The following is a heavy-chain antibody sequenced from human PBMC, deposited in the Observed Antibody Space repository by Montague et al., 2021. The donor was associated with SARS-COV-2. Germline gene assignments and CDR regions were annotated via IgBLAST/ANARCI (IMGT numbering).Heavy chain of an antibody. Sequence: QSGAEVKTPGESLKISCRGSGYSFTTNWIGWVRQMPGKGLEWMGIIYPGDSDTRYIPSFHGQVTISADKSINTAYLQWSSLKASDTAIYYCARPNRAVAATDAFDIWGQGTMVAVSS. CDR1: GYSFTTNW. V-gene: IGHV5-51*01. CDR2: IYPGDSDT. CDR3: ARPNRAVAATDAFDI. D-gene: IGHD2-15*01. J-gene: IGHJ3*02.